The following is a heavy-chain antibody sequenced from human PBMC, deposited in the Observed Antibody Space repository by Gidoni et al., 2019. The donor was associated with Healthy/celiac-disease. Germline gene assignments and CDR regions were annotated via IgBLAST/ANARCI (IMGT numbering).Heavy chain of an antibody. CDR2: IIHIFGTA. J-gene: IGHJ3*02. V-gene: IGHV1-69*06. CDR1: GGPFSSYA. CDR3: ARDGTYYYDSGGSFYI. D-gene: IGHD3-22*01. Sequence: QVQLLQSGAEVKKPGSSVKVSCKASGGPFSSYAISWVRQAPGQGLEWMGGIIHIFGTANYAQKFQGRVTITADKSTSTAYMELSSLRSEDTAVYYCARDGTYYYDSGGSFYIWGQGTMVTVSS.